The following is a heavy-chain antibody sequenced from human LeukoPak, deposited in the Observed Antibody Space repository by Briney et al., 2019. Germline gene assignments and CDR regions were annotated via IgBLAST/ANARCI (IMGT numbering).Heavy chain of an antibody. CDR2: ISSSSSYI. CDR3: ARGCINYCHWFDS. Sequence: GGSLRLSCAASGFTFSSYSMNWVRQAPGKGLEWVASISSSSSYIYYADSVKGRFTISRENPRNSLFLQMDSLRAEDTAVYYCARGCINYCHWFDSWGQGTLVTVSS. D-gene: IGHD3-10*01. CDR1: GFTFSSYS. J-gene: IGHJ5*01. V-gene: IGHV3-21*06.